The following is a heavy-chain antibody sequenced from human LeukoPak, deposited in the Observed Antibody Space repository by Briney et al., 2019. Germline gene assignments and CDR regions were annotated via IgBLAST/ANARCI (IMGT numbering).Heavy chain of an antibody. V-gene: IGHV3-21*04. D-gene: IGHD5-12*01. CDR3: AKDDSGYARGVGPFDY. CDR1: GFTFSSYS. CDR2: ISTNSRYI. J-gene: IGHJ4*02. Sequence: NPGGSLRLSCAASGFTFSSYSMNWVRQAPGKGLEWVSSISTNSRYIYYADSVKGRFTISRDNAKNSLYLQMNSLRAEDTAVYYCAKDDSGYARGVGPFDYWGQGTLVTVSS.